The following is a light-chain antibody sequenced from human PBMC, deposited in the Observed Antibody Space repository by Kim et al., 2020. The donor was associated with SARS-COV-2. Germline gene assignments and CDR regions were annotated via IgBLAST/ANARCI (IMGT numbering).Light chain of an antibody. CDR2: GAS. CDR3: QQYNDWLT. CDR1: QSISSN. J-gene: IGKJ4*01. Sequence: EIVMTQSPATLSVSPGERATLSCRASQSISSNLAWYQQKPGQTPRLLIYGASTRVTGIPARFSGSGSGTEFTLTISSLQSEDFAVYYCQQYNDWLTFGGGTKMDIK. V-gene: IGKV3-15*01.